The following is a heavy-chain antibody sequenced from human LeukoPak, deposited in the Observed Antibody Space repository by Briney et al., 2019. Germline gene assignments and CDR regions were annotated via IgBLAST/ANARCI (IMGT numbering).Heavy chain of an antibody. J-gene: IGHJ4*02. Sequence: PGGSLRLSCAASGFTFSSYGMHWVRQAPGKGLEWVAVISYDGSNKYYADSVKGRFTISRDNSKNTLYLQMNSLRAEDTAVYYCAKVSAEAAPLFDYWGQGTLVTVSS. CDR3: AKVSAEAAPLFDY. CDR2: ISYDGSNK. D-gene: IGHD2-15*01. CDR1: GFTFSSYG. V-gene: IGHV3-30*18.